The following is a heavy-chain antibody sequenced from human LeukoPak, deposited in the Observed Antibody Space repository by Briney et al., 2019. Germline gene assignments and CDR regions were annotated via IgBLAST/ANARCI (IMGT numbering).Heavy chain of an antibody. J-gene: IGHJ3*02. Sequence: ASVKVSCKASGYTFTSYYMHWVRQAPGQGLEWMGWINPNSGGTNYAQKFQGRVTMTRDTSISTAYMELSRLRSDDTAVYYCARSTGGNDAFDIWGQGTMVTVSS. V-gene: IGHV1-2*02. CDR2: INPNSGGT. D-gene: IGHD3-16*01. CDR3: ARSTGGNDAFDI. CDR1: GYTFTSYY.